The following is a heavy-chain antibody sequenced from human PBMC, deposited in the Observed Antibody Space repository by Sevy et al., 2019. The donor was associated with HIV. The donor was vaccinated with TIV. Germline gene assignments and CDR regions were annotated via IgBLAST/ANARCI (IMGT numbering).Heavy chain of an antibody. CDR2: LSFGCGEI. V-gene: IGHV3-23*01. CDR3: AREGCTKPHDY. D-gene: IGHD2-8*01. CDR1: GFTFRKYS. J-gene: IGHJ4*02. Sequence: GGSLRLSCAASGFTFRKYSMSWVRQPPGKGLEWVSTLSFGCGEINYADSVKGRFTISRDNSKSSVYLQMNNLRPEDTAVYYCAREGCTKPHDYWGQGTLVTVCS.